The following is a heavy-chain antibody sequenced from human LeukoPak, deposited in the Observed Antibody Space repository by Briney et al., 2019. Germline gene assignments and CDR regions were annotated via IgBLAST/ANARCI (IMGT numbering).Heavy chain of an antibody. CDR2: IKGDGSST. D-gene: IGHD5-12*01. J-gene: IGHJ6*02. Sequence: GGSLRLSCAGSGLTFSSYWMHWVRQAPGKGLVWVSRIKGDGSSTSYADSVKGRFTISRDNTKNTLYLQMNSLRAEDTAVYYCARVRGYSGYEGRYYYYGMDVWGQGTTVTVSS. CDR3: ARVRGYSGYEGRYYYYGMDV. V-gene: IGHV3-74*01. CDR1: GLTFSSYW.